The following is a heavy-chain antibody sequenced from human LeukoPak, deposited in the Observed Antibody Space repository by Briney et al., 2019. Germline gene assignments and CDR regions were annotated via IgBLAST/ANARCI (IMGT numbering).Heavy chain of an antibody. CDR3: ARAETGSYAFDI. J-gene: IGHJ3*02. D-gene: IGHD3-10*01. CDR2: IYYSGGT. Sequence: SETLSLTCTVSGGSISSYYWSWIRQPPGKGLEWIGYIYYSGGTNYSPSLKSRVTISVDTSKNQFSLKLSSVTAADTAVYYCARAETGSYAFDIWGQGTTVTVSS. CDR1: GGSISSYY. V-gene: IGHV4-59*01.